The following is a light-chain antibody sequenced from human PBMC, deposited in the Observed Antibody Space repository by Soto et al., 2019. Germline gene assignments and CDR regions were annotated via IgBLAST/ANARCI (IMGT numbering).Light chain of an antibody. CDR1: TGAVTSGYY. J-gene: IGLJ2*01. CDR3: LLYYGGAQNVV. CDR2: STN. Sequence: QAVVTQEPSLTVSPGGTVTLTCASSTGAVTSGYYPNWFQQKPGQAPRALIYSTNKKHSWTPARFSGSLLGGKAALTLSGVQPEDEAQYYCLLYYGGAQNVVFGGGTKVTVL. V-gene: IGLV7-43*01.